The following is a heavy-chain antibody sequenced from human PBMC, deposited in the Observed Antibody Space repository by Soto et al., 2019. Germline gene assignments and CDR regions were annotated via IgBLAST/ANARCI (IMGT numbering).Heavy chain of an antibody. Sequence: EVQLVESGGGLVKPGGSLRLSCAASGFTFSSYSMNWVRQAPGKGLEWVSSISSSSSYIYYADSVKGRFTISRDNAKNSLYLQMNRLRAEDTAVYYCAREGNWNYDAFDIWGQGTMVTVSS. D-gene: IGHD1-7*01. CDR1: GFTFSSYS. J-gene: IGHJ3*02. CDR2: ISSSSSYI. V-gene: IGHV3-21*01. CDR3: AREGNWNYDAFDI.